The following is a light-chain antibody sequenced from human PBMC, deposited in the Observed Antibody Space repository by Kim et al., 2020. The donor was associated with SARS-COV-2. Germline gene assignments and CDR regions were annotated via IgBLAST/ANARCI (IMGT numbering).Light chain of an antibody. CDR3: QQYKSYPWT. CDR1: QSISSW. Sequence: DIQITQSPSTLSASVGDRVTITCRASQSISSWLAWYQQKPGKAPKLLIYKASSLESGVPSRFSGSGSGTEFTLTISSLQPDDFATYYCQQYKSYPWTFGQGTKVDIK. V-gene: IGKV1-5*03. J-gene: IGKJ1*01. CDR2: KAS.